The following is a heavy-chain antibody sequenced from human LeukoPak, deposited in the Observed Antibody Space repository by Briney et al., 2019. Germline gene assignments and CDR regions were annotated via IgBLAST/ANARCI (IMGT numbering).Heavy chain of an antibody. CDR1: GGSISSYY. J-gene: IGHJ4*02. Sequence: PSETLSLTCTVSGGSISSYYWSWIRQPPGKGLEWIGCIYYSGSTNYNPSLKSRVTISVDTSKNQFSLKLSSVTAADTAVYYCARHGKTLGRKMTTVTTVDYWGQGTLVTVSS. D-gene: IGHD4-17*01. CDR3: ARHGKTLGRKMTTVTTVDY. V-gene: IGHV4-59*08. CDR2: IYYSGST.